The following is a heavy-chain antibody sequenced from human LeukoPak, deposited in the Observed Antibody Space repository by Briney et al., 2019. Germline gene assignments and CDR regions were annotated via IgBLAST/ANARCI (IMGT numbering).Heavy chain of an antibody. CDR1: GYSISSGYF. CDR2: IYHSGST. Sequence: SETLSLTCTVSGYSISSGYFWGWIRQPPGRGLEWIGNIYHSGSTYYNPSLKSRVTITVDTSKNQFSLKLSSVTAADTAVYYCARCYSSSWYINWFDPWGQGTLVTVSS. V-gene: IGHV4-38-2*02. CDR3: ARCYSSSWYINWFDP. D-gene: IGHD6-13*01. J-gene: IGHJ5*02.